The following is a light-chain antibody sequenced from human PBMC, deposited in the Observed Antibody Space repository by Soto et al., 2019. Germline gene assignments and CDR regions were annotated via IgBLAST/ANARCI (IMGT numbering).Light chain of an antibody. V-gene: IGKV2-30*01. CDR3: MQGTYLLYT. J-gene: IGKJ2*01. CDR2: KVS. Sequence: DVVMTQSPLSLPVTLGQPASISCRSSQSLLYSDGNTYLNWFQQRPGQSPRRLIYKVSNRDSGVPDRFSGSMSGTDFTLKISRVEAEDVGVYYCMQGTYLLYTVGQGTKLEIK. CDR1: QSLLYSDGNTY.